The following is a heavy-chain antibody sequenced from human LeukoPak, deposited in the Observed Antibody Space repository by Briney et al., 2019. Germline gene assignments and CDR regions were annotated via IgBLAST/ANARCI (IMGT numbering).Heavy chain of an antibody. V-gene: IGHV3-9*01. Sequence: GRSLRLSCAASGFTFDDYAMHWARQAPGKGLEWVSGISWNSGSIGYADSVKGRFTISRDNAKNSLYLQMNSLRAEDTALYYCAKDSSYGSGSYSGGSFDYWGQGTLVTVSS. CDR1: GFTFDDYA. D-gene: IGHD3-10*01. CDR2: ISWNSGSI. J-gene: IGHJ4*02. CDR3: AKDSSYGSGSYSGGSFDY.